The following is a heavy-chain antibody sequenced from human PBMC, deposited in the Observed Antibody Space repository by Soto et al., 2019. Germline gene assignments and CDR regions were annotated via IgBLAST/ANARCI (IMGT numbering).Heavy chain of an antibody. CDR3: AKYRRTEAEGFTLDY. D-gene: IGHD6-13*01. CDR2: IYYTGST. J-gene: IGHJ4*02. V-gene: IGHV4-59*01. Sequence: SETLSLTCTVSGDSINNYYWSWIRQPPGKRLEWIGYIYYTGSTTYNPSLESRVTMSVDTSKNQFSLKLNSVNAADTAVYYCAKYRRTEAEGFTLDYWGRGTMLTVS. CDR1: GDSINNYY.